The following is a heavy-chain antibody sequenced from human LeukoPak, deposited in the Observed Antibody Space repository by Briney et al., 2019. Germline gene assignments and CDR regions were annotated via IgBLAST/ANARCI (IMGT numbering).Heavy chain of an antibody. V-gene: IGHV3-30*02. CDR2: IRKDGINT. D-gene: IGHD6-13*01. J-gene: IGHJ4*02. Sequence: PGGSLRLSCAASGFSFSDYGMRWVRQAPGKGLEWVSFIRKDGINTNYVDSVKGRFTISRDTSNKMVYLQMNSLRTEDMAVYYCAKARAGNSWNFDYWGQGILVAVSS. CDR3: AKARAGNSWNFDY. CDR1: GFSFSDYG.